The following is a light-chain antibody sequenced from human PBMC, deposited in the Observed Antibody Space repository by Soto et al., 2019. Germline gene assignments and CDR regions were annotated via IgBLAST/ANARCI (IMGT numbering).Light chain of an antibody. CDR3: QQYGSSQT. CDR2: GAS. J-gene: IGKJ1*01. Sequence: EIVLTQSPATLSLSQGERATLSCRASQSVSSSYLAWYQQKPGQAPRLLIYGASSRATGIPDRFSGSGSGTDFTLTISRLEPEDFAVYYCQQYGSSQTFGQGTKVDIK. V-gene: IGKV3-20*01. CDR1: QSVSSSY.